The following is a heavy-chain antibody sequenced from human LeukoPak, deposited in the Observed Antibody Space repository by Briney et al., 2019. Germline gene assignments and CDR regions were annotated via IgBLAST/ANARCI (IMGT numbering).Heavy chain of an antibody. J-gene: IGHJ4*02. D-gene: IGHD1-1*01. CDR3: ARDLTN. V-gene: IGHV3-48*01. CDR1: GFTFSSYS. Sequence: PGGSLRLSCEASGFTFSSYSMNWVRQAPGKGLEWISYISTSTTTIYYANSVKGRFTISRDNAKKSLYLQMNSLRVEDTGVYYCARDLTNWGQGTLVTVSS. CDR2: ISTSTTTI.